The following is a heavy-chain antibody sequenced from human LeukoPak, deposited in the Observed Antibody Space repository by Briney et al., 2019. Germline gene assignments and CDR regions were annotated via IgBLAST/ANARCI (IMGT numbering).Heavy chain of an antibody. CDR1: GFTFSSYA. CDR2: ISYDGSNK. V-gene: IGHV3-30*04. CDR3: AKDRLVATISGSNWFDP. D-gene: IGHD5-12*01. J-gene: IGHJ5*02. Sequence: GRSLRLSCAASGFTFSSYAMHWVRQAPGKGLEWVAVISYDGSNKYYADSVKGRFTISRDNSKNTLYLQMNSLRAEDTAVYYCAKDRLVATISGSNWFDPWGQGTLVTVSS.